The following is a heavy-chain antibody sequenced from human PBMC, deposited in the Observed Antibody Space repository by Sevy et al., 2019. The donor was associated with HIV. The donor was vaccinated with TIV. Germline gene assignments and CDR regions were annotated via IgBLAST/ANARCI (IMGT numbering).Heavy chain of an antibody. V-gene: IGHV3-23*01. Sequence: GGSLRLSCAASGFTFRNYVMNWVRQPPGKGLEWVSVIGDGGGTTYYADSVKGRFPISRDDSNSTLYLQMNSLRVEDTAVYFCAKRVAGALAALDIWGQGTMVTVSS. CDR1: GFTFRNYV. D-gene: IGHD3-10*01. CDR2: IGDGGGTT. J-gene: IGHJ3*02. CDR3: AKRVAGALAALDI.